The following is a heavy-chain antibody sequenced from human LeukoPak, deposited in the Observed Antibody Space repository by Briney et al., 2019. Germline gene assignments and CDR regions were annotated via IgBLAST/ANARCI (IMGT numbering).Heavy chain of an antibody. D-gene: IGHD3-9*01. CDR3: ARDLRIRYFDWLGY. V-gene: IGHV1-2*06. CDR1: GYTFTGYY. CDR2: INPNSGGT. J-gene: IGHJ4*02. Sequence: GASVKVSYKASGYTFTGYYMHWVRQAPGQGLEWMGRINPNSGGTNYAQKFQGRVTMTRDTSISTAYMELSRLRSDDTAVYYCARDLRIRYFDWLGYWGQGTLVTVSS.